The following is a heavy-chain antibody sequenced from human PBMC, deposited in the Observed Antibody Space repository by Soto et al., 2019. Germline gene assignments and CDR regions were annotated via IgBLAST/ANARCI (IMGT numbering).Heavy chain of an antibody. CDR1: GYTFSSYS. Sequence: QVQLVQSGTEVKKPGSSVKVSCKASGYTFSSYSISWVRQAPGQGLEWMGRVVPVLGISNYAQRFQGRVTITADRSTSTAYLELNSLTSEDTAVYFCARGAVDQPLLAVFWGQGTLVAASS. J-gene: IGHJ4*02. V-gene: IGHV1-69*02. D-gene: IGHD1-26*01. CDR3: ARGAVDQPLLAVF. CDR2: VVPVLGIS.